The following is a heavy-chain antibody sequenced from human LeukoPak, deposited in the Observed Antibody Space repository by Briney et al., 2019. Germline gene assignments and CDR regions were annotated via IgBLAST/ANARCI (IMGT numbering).Heavy chain of an antibody. V-gene: IGHV1-69*06. CDR3: ASSLGEAYYYDSSGYCSPFDY. Sequence: SVKVSCKASGGTFSSYAISWVRQAPGQGLEWMGRIIPIFGTANYAQKFQGRVTITADKSTSTAYMELSSLRSEDTAVYYCASSLGEAYYYDSSGYCSPFDYWGQGTLVTVSS. J-gene: IGHJ4*02. CDR1: GGTFSSYA. CDR2: IIPIFGTA. D-gene: IGHD3-22*01.